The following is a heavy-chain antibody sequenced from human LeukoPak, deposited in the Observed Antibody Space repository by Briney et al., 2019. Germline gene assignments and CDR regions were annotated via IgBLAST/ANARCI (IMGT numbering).Heavy chain of an antibody. V-gene: IGHV3-21*01. Sequence: PGGSLRLSCAPSGFLFRNYAVDWVRQAPGKGLEWVSSITTTSTSIYYADSVRGRFTISRDNAKNLLYLQMNGLGAEDTAVYYCARRMDFCGGGGCDPYYFDFWGQGTQVTVSS. CDR1: GFLFRNYA. J-gene: IGHJ4*02. CDR2: ITTTSTSI. D-gene: IGHD2-21*01. CDR3: ARRMDFCGGGGCDPYYFDF.